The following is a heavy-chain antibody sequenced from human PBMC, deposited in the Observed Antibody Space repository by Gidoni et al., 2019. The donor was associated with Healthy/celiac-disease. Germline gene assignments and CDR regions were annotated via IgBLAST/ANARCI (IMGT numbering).Heavy chain of an antibody. CDR1: GGSLSSGDYY. CDR2: IYYSGST. Sequence: QVQLQESGPGLVKPSQTLSLTCTVSGGSLSSGDYYWRWIRQPPGKGLEWIGYIYYSGSTYYNPSLKSRVTIAVDTSKNQFSLKLSSVTAADTAVYYCARDLIYCSGGSCYSYYFDYWGQGTLVTVSS. D-gene: IGHD2-15*01. CDR3: ARDLIYCSGGSCYSYYFDY. J-gene: IGHJ4*02. V-gene: IGHV4-30-4*01.